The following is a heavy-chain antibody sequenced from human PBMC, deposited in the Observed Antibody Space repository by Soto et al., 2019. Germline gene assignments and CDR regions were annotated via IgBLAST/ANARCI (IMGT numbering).Heavy chain of an antibody. CDR1: GFTVSSNY. Sequence: GGSLRLSCAASGFTVSSNYMSWVRQAPGKGLEWVSVIYSGGSTYYADSVKGRFTISRDNSKNTLYLQMNSLRAEDTAVYYCARGGYSMRRPQGWYGTWFDPWGQGTLVTVSS. CDR2: IYSGGST. CDR3: ARGGYSMRRPQGWYGTWFDP. D-gene: IGHD6-13*01. V-gene: IGHV3-53*01. J-gene: IGHJ5*02.